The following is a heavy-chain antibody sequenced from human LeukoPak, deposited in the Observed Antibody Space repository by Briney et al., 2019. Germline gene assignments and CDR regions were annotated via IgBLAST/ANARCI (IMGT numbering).Heavy chain of an antibody. CDR3: VKRVGDITFEYYLDV. CDR2: IRYGGSDT. D-gene: IGHD3-16*01. J-gene: IGHJ6*03. Sequence: QAGGSLRLSCAASGFTFSAYDMHGVREAPGKGREGGGFIRYGGSDTYYAASVKGRFTISRDNSKNRVYLQMTSLRAEDTALYYCVKRVGDITFEYYLDVWGKGTTVTVSS. V-gene: IGHV3-30*02. CDR1: GFTFSAYD.